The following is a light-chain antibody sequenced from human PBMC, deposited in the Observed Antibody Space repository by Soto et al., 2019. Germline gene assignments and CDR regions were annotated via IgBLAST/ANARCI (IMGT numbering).Light chain of an antibody. J-gene: IGKJ5*01. CDR1: QSVNRNY. CDR3: QQHGNSPIT. Sequence: EIVLTQSPATLSVSPGERATLSCRASQSVNRNYLAWHQQKPGQAPRLLIYGESKRATGIPDRFSGSGSGTEFTLTISSLQPEDFATYYCQQHGNSPITFGQGTRLEI. CDR2: GES. V-gene: IGKV3-20*01.